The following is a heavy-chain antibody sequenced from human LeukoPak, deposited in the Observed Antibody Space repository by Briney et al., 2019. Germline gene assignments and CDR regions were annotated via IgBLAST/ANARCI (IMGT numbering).Heavy chain of an antibody. J-gene: IGHJ6*02. CDR2: IKRKTDGGTI. CDR1: GFTFSNAW. CDR3: TTYDYGDYYFFYGMDV. Sequence: GGSLRLSCAASGFTFSNAWMSWVRQVPGKGLEWVGHIKRKTDGGTIDYGAAVKGRFTISRDDSKNTLYLQMDSLKSEDTAEYYCTTYDYGDYYFFYGMDVWGQGTTVTVSS. D-gene: IGHD4-17*01. V-gene: IGHV3-15*01.